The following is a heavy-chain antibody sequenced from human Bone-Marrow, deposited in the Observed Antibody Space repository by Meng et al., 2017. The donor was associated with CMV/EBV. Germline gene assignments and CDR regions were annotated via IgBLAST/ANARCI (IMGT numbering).Heavy chain of an antibody. J-gene: IGHJ6*02. CDR1: GDSVSSNSAA. Sequence: SETLSLTCAISGDSVSSNSAAWNWIRQSPSRGLEWLGRTYYRSKWYNDYAVSVKRRITINPDTSKNQFSLQLNSVTPEDTAVYYCARDTYYYDSSGYLADYYYYGMDVWGQGTTVTVSS. CDR2: TYYRSKWYN. CDR3: ARDTYYYDSSGYLADYYYYGMDV. D-gene: IGHD3-22*01. V-gene: IGHV6-1*01.